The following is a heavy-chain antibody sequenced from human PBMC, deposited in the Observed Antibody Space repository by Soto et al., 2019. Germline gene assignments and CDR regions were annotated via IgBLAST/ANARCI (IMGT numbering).Heavy chain of an antibody. CDR2: INAGNGNT. CDR3: ARDSSSSWVWFDP. D-gene: IGHD6-6*01. Sequence: ASVKVSCKASGYTFTSYAMHWVRQAPGQRLEWMGWINAGNGNTKYSQKFQGRVTITRDTPASTAYMELSSLRSEDTAVYYCARDSSSSWVWFDPWGQGTLVTVSS. CDR1: GYTFTSYA. V-gene: IGHV1-3*01. J-gene: IGHJ5*02.